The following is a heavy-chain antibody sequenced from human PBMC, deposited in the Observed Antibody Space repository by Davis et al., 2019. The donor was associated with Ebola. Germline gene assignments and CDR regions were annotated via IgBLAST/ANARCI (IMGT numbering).Heavy chain of an antibody. CDR3: ARLTGQMATSYFDY. D-gene: IGHD5-24*01. Sequence: PSETLSLTCTVSGGSISSSSYYWGWIRQPPGKGLEWIGYIYYSGSTNYNPSLKSRVTISVDTSKNQFSLKLSSVTAADTAVYYCARLTGQMATSYFDYWGQGTLVTVSS. V-gene: IGHV4-61*05. CDR1: GGSISSSSYY. CDR2: IYYSGST. J-gene: IGHJ4*02.